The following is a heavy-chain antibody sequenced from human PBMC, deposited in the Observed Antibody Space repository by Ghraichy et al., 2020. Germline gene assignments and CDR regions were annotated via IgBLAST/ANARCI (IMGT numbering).Heavy chain of an antibody. CDR3: ARDRYASY. D-gene: IGHD3-10*01. J-gene: IGHJ1*01. Sequence: GGSLRLSCAASGFTFSVYWMTWLRQAPGKGLELVANIKEDGNEKHYADSVKGRFTISRDNAKNSVYLQMDTLRAEDTAIYFCARDRYASYWGQGTPVTVSS. CDR2: IKEDGNEK. CDR1: GFTFSVYW. V-gene: IGHV3-7*03.